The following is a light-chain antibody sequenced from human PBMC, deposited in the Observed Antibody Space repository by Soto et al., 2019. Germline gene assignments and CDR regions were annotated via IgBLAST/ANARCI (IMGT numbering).Light chain of an antibody. CDR3: QQYGSSPPRLT. Sequence: EIVLTQSPGTLSLSPGERATLSCRASQSVSSSYLAWYQQKPGQAPRLFIYGASSRATGIPDRFSGSGSGTDFTLTISRLEPEDFAVYYCQQYGSSPPRLTFGGGTKVEIK. CDR1: QSVSSSY. CDR2: GAS. V-gene: IGKV3-20*01. J-gene: IGKJ4*01.